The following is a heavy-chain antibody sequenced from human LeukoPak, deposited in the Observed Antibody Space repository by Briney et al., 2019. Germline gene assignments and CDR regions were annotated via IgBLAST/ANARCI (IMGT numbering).Heavy chain of an antibody. CDR2: INPNSCGT. V-gene: IGHV1-2*02. CDR1: GYTFTGYY. CDR3: ARMVPRGY. Sequence: ASVKASCKASGYTFTGYYMHWVRQAPGQGLDGMGWINPNSCGTNYAQKCQGRVSMTRDTSISTAYLELSRLGADDPAVYYCARMVPRGYWGQGTLVTVSS. J-gene: IGHJ4*02. D-gene: IGHD2-8*01.